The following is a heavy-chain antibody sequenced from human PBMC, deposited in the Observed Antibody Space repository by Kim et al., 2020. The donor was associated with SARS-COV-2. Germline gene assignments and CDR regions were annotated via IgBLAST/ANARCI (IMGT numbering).Heavy chain of an antibody. V-gene: IGHV4-31*03. CDR1: GDSVRSAYY. J-gene: IGHJ4*02. CDR2: IYYSGDT. Sequence: SETLSLTCTVSGDSVRSAYYWSWIRQFPGKGLEWIAYIYYSGDTYSNPSLRGRATASMDTSRNEFSLKLRSVTAADTAVYYCARLLAARPWEDCWGQGTLVTVSS. D-gene: IGHD6-6*01. CDR3: ARLLAARPWEDC.